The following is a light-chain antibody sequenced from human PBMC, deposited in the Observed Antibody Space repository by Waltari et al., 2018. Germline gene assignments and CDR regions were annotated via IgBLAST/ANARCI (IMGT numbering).Light chain of an antibody. V-gene: IGLV2-23*02. CDR2: EVS. Sequence: QSALTQPASVSGSPGQSITISCTGTASDVGSYNLVSWYQQRPGKGPKLMICEVSKRPSGVSNRFSGSKSGNTAALTISGLQAEDEADYYCCSYAGSSTYVVFGGGTKLTVL. CDR1: ASDVGSYNL. CDR3: CSYAGSSTYVV. J-gene: IGLJ2*01.